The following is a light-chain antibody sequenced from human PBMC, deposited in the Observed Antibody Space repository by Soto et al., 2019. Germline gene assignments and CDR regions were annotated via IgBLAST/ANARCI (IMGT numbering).Light chain of an antibody. Sequence: DIVMTQSPDSLAVSLGERATINCKSSQSVLYSSNNKNYLAWYQQKPGEPPNLLIYWASTPESGVPDRFSGSGSGTDFTLTISSLQAEDVAVYYCQQYYSIPLTFGPGTKVDIK. CDR2: WAS. V-gene: IGKV4-1*01. J-gene: IGKJ3*01. CDR3: QQYYSIPLT. CDR1: QSVLYSSNNKNY.